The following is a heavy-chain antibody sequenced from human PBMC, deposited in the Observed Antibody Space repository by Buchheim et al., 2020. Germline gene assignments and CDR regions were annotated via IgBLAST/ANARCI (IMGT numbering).Heavy chain of an antibody. D-gene: IGHD6-6*01. CDR3: ARGRSIAARPDPLIGYYYYYGMDV. J-gene: IGHJ6*02. Sequence: QVQLQESGPGLVKPSGTLSLTCAVSGGSISSSNWWSWVCQPPGKGLEWIGEIYHSGSTNYNPSLKSRVTISVDKSKNQFSLKLSSVTAADTAVYYCARGRSIAARPDPLIGYYYYYGMDVWGQGTT. CDR2: IYHSGST. V-gene: IGHV4-4*02. CDR1: GGSISSSNW.